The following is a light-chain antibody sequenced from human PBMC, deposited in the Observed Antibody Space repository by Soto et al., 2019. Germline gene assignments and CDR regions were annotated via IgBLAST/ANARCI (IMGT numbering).Light chain of an antibody. CDR3: SSYTSSSTLPYV. V-gene: IGLV2-14*01. CDR2: EVS. CDR1: SSDVGGYNY. J-gene: IGLJ1*01. Sequence: QAVVTQPASVSGSPGQSITISCTGTSSDVGGYNYVSWYQQHPGKAPKLMIYEVSNRPSGVSNRFSGSKSGNTASLTISVLQAEDDADYYCSSYTSSSTLPYVFGTGTKLTVL.